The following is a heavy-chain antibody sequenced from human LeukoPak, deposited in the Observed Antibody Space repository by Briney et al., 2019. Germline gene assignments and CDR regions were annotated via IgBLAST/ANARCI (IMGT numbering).Heavy chain of an antibody. D-gene: IGHD3-10*01. CDR1: GFTFSSYA. Sequence: GGSLRLSCAASGFTFSSYAMNWVRQAPGKGLEWVSAVSGSGGSTYYADSVKGRFTISRDNSKNTLYLQMNSLRAEDTAVYYCAKVNSATMVRDHNHYWGQGTLVTVSS. J-gene: IGHJ4*02. CDR2: VSGSGGST. CDR3: AKVNSATMVRDHNHY. V-gene: IGHV3-23*01.